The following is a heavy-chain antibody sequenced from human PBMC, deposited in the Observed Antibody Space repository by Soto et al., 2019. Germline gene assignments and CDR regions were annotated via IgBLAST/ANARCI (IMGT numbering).Heavy chain of an antibody. Sequence: EVQLVESGGGLVQPGASLRLSCAASGFTFSNYWMYWVRQDPGKGLVWASRINTDGSGTDYADYVKGRFTISRDNAKNTLYLQMNSLRAEDTAVYYCASATMGTLDYWGQGTLVTVSS. CDR1: GFTFSNYW. V-gene: IGHV3-74*01. CDR2: INTDGSGT. J-gene: IGHJ4*02. CDR3: ASATMGTLDY. D-gene: IGHD7-27*01.